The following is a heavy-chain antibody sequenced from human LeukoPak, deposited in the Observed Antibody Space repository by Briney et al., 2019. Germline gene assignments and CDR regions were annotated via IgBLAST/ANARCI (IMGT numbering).Heavy chain of an antibody. V-gene: IGHV5-51*01. Sequence: GESLKISRKVSGYTFSSYWTAWVRQMPGKGLEWMGIIYPGDSDTRYSPSFQGQVTISADKSISTAYLQWSSLQASGTAIYCARSTGGTGPLDYWGQGTLVTVSS. CDR3: ARSTGGTGPLDY. J-gene: IGHJ4*02. D-gene: IGHD2-8*02. CDR1: GYTFSSYW. CDR2: IYPGDSDT.